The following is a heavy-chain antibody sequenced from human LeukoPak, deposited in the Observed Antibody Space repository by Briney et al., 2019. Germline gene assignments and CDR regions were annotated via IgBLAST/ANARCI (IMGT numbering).Heavy chain of an antibody. Sequence: GGTLRLSCAASGFTFSSYSMNWVRQAPGKGLEWVSSISSSSSYIYYADSVKGRFTISRDNAKNSLYLQMNSLRAEDTAVYYCARDQGSSWTSYYYYYYMDVWGKGTTVTVSS. CDR3: ARDQGSSWTSYYYYYYMDV. J-gene: IGHJ6*03. D-gene: IGHD6-13*01. CDR2: ISSSSSYI. V-gene: IGHV3-21*01. CDR1: GFTFSSYS.